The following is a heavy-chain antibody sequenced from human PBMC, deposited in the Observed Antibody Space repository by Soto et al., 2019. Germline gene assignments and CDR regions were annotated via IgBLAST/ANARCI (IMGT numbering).Heavy chain of an antibody. Sequence: GGSLRLSCAASGFTFSSYAMHWVRQAPGKGLEWVAVISYDGSNKYYADSVKGRFTISRDNSKNTLYLQMNSLRAEDTAVYYCAKPPGSYSSSWYFDYWGQGTLVTVSS. CDR1: GFTFSSYA. CDR3: AKPPGSYSSSWYFDY. CDR2: ISYDGSNK. J-gene: IGHJ4*02. D-gene: IGHD6-13*01. V-gene: IGHV3-30-3*02.